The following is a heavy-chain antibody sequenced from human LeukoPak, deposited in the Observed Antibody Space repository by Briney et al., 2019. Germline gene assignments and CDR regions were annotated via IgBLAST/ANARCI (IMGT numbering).Heavy chain of an antibody. CDR1: GFTFSSYA. J-gene: IGHJ6*02. CDR3: AKDLAGMDV. V-gene: IGHV3-23*01. Sequence: GGSLRLSCAASGFTFSSYAMSWVRQAPVKGLEWVSAISGSGGSPYYADSVKGRFTISRDNSKNTLYLQVNSLRAEDTAVYYCAKDLAGMDVWGQGTTVTVSS. CDR2: ISGSGGSP.